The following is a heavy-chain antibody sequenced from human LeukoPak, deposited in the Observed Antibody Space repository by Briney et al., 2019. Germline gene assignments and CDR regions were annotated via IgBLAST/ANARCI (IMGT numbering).Heavy chain of an antibody. Sequence: GGSLRLACAASGFTFSNYNMNWVRQAPGKGLECVSSITSGSSSHIYYTDSVKGRFTISRDNAKNSLFLQMNRLRVEDTAVYYCARDFPPDYWGQGTLVTVSS. CDR1: GFTFSNYN. CDR3: ARDFPPDY. V-gene: IGHV3-21*01. CDR2: ITSGSSSHI. J-gene: IGHJ4*02.